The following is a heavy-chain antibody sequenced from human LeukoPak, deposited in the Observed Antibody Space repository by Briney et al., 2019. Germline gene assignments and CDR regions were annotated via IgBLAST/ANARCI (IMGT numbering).Heavy chain of an antibody. D-gene: IGHD2-15*01. CDR2: IYYSGST. CDR3: ARGVSSGGRNTLDY. Sequence: SETLSLTCTVSGGSISNYYWTWIRQPPGKGLEWIGYIYYSGSTNYNPSLRSRATISVDTSKNQFSLKLSSVTAADTAVYYCARGVSSGGRNTLDYWGQGTLVTVSS. J-gene: IGHJ4*02. V-gene: IGHV4-59*01. CDR1: GGSISNYY.